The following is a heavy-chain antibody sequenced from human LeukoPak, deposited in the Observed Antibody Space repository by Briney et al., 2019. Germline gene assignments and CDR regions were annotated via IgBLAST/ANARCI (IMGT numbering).Heavy chain of an antibody. CDR2: INPSGGST. V-gene: IGHV1-46*01. CDR1: GYTFTSYY. CDR3: ARYCSGGSCYSGFFDY. Sequence: ASVKVSCKASGYTFTSYYMHWVRQAPGQGLEWRGIINPSGGSTSYAQKFQGRVTMTRDTSTSTVYMELSSLRSEDTAVYYCARYCSGGSCYSGFFDYWGQGTLVTVSS. D-gene: IGHD2-15*01. J-gene: IGHJ4*02.